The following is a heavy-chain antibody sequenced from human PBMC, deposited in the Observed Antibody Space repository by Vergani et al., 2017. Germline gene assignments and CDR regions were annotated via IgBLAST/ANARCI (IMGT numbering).Heavy chain of an antibody. CDR3: ANSVIAGNVGVAYFGMDV. Sequence: QVQLEESGGGVVQPGRSLRLSCTLSGFTLNTYGIHWVRQAPGKGLEWVSFIRYDGSSEYYGDSVKGRFTISRDKSQNTVNLQMNSLRTEDTAVYFCANSVIAGNVGVAYFGMDVWGRGP. D-gene: IGHD2/OR15-2a*01. CDR1: GFTLNTYG. V-gene: IGHV3-30*02. CDR2: IRYDGSSE. J-gene: IGHJ6*02.